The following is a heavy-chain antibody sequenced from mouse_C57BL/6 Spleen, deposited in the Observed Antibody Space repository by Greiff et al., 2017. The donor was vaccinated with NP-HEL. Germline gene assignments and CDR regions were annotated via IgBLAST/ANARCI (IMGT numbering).Heavy chain of an antibody. Sequence: QVQLQQSGAELVKPGASVKISCKASGYAFSSYWMNWVKQRPGKGLEWIGQIYHGDGDTNYNGKFKGKATLTADKSSSTAYRQLSSLTSEDSAVYFCARDSNYGFDYWGQGTTLTVSS. V-gene: IGHV1-80*01. CDR3: ARDSNYGFDY. J-gene: IGHJ2*01. D-gene: IGHD2-5*01. CDR2: IYHGDGDT. CDR1: GYAFSSYW.